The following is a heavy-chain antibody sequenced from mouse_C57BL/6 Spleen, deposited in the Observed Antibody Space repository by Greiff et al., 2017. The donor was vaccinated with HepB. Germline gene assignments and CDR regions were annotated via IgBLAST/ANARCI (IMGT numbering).Heavy chain of an antibody. CDR2: IWRGGST. J-gene: IGHJ1*03. CDR1: GFSLTSYG. CDR3: ARGLSRYFDV. Sequence: QVQLQQSGPGLVQPSQSLSITCTVSGFSLTSYGVHWVRQSPGKGLEWLGVIWRGGSTDYNAACITRLSISKDNSKSQVFFKMNSLQAYDTVIYYWARGLSRYFDVWGTGTTVTVSS. V-gene: IGHV2-2*01. D-gene: IGHD3-1*01.